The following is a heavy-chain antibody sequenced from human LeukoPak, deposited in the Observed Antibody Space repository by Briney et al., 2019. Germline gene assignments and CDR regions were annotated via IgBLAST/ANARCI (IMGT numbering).Heavy chain of an antibody. CDR1: GFTISSHG. V-gene: IGHV3-30*18. J-gene: IGHJ5*02. Sequence: GGSLRLSCAVSGFTISSHGMHWVRQAPGKGPEWVAMIAYHGNTGYYGDSVKGRFTISRDNSKNTLYLQMDSLRAEDTAVYHCAKDWGSGGWYNYFDPWGQGTLVTVSS. CDR2: IAYHGNTG. CDR3: AKDWGSGGWYNYFDP. D-gene: IGHD6-19*01.